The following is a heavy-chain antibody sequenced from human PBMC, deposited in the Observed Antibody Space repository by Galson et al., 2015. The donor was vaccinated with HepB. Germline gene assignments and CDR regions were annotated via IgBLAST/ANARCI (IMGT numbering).Heavy chain of an antibody. CDR2: ISHDENTK. J-gene: IGHJ3*02. V-gene: IGHV3-30-3*01. CDR3: ATVAWKINPGFDI. D-gene: IGHD1-1*01. Sequence: SLRLSCAASGFSLRSFAMHWVRQAPGKGLEWVAYISHDENTKRFADSVQGRFTVSRDNPKDTLYLHLNSLKTEDTAVYYCATVAWKINPGFDIWGRGSMVTVSP. CDR1: GFSLRSFA.